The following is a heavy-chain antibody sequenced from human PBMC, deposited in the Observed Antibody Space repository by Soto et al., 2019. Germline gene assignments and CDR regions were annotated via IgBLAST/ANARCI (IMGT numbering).Heavy chain of an antibody. CDR2: IIPIFGTA. D-gene: IGHD6-25*01. CDR1: GGTFSSYA. V-gene: IGHV1-69*13. J-gene: IGHJ6*02. CDR3: AGGLIAGATSEPFASDMDA. Sequence: SVKVSCKASGGTFSSYAISWVRQAPGQGLEWMGGIIPIFGTANYAQKFQGRVTITADESTSTAYMELSSLRSEDTAVYYCAGGLIAGATSEPFASDMDAWGQGTTVTVSS.